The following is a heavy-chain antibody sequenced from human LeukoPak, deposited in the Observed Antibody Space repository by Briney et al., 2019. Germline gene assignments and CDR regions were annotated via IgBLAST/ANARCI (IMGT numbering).Heavy chain of an antibody. V-gene: IGHV1-18*01. CDR2: ISAYNGNT. D-gene: IGHD4-17*01. J-gene: IGHJ4*02. CDR3: ARAHLKTTVTTTDY. CDR1: GYTFTSYG. Sequence: GASVTVSCKASGYTFTSYGISWVRQAPGQGLEWMGWISAYNGNTNYAQKLQGRVTMTTDTSTSTAYMELRSLRSDDTAVYYCARAHLKTTVTTTDYWGQGTLVTVSS.